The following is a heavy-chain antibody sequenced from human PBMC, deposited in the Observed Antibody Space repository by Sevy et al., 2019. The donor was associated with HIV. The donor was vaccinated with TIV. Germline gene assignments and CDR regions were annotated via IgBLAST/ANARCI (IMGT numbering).Heavy chain of an antibody. CDR1: GGSISSSSYY. Sequence: SETLSLTCTVSGGSISSSSYYWGWIRQPPGKGLEWIGSIYYSGSTYYNPSLKSRVTISVDTSKNQFSLKLSSVTAADTAVYYCASSSRGYYYGMDVWGQGTMVTVSS. J-gene: IGHJ6*02. V-gene: IGHV4-39*01. CDR3: ASSSRGYYYGMDV. CDR2: IYYSGST. D-gene: IGHD6-6*01.